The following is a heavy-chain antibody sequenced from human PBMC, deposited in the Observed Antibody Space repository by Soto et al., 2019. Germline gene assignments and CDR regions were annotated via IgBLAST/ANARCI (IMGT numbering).Heavy chain of an antibody. CDR2: IRSKAYGGTT. Sequence: GGSLRLSCTASGLTFGDYAMSWFRQAPGKGLEWVGFIRSKAYGGTTEYAASVKGRFTISRDDSKSIAYLQMNSLKTEDTAVYYCTRDFFARYCSGGSCFYYGMDVWGQGTTVTVSS. CDR3: TRDFFARYCSGGSCFYYGMDV. D-gene: IGHD2-15*01. V-gene: IGHV3-49*03. J-gene: IGHJ6*02. CDR1: GLTFGDYA.